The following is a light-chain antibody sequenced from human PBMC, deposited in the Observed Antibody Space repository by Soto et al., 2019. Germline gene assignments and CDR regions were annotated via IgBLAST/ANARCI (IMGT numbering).Light chain of an antibody. V-gene: IGKV1-13*02. J-gene: IGKJ1*01. CDR3: QQYNSYST. Sequence: AIQMTQSPSSLSASVGDRVTITCRASQGIRNDLGWYQQKPGKAPKLLIYDASSLESGVPSRFSGSASGTEFTLTISSLQPDDFATYYCQQYNSYSTFGQGTKVDI. CDR1: QGIRND. CDR2: DAS.